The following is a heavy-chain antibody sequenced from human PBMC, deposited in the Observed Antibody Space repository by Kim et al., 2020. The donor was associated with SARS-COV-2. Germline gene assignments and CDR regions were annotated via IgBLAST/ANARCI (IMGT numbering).Heavy chain of an antibody. CDR1: GFTFANAW. CDR2: IKSRSAGETL. V-gene: IGHV3-15*01. J-gene: IGHJ6*02. D-gene: IGHD1-26*01. Sequence: GGSLRLSCAASGFTFANAWMTWVRQVPGKGLEWVGRIKSRSAGETLDYGPPVKGRVSISRDDSKKALYLEMNNLEIEDTGLYYCTRELGSTGRDYSGMDAWSQGTTVTVSS. CDR3: TRELGSTGRDYSGMDA.